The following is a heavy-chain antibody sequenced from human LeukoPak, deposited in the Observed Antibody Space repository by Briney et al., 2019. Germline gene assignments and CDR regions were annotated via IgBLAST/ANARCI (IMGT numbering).Heavy chain of an antibody. V-gene: IGHV4-59*01. CDR1: GGSISSYY. CDR3: ARGSSGWYGYYFDY. J-gene: IGHJ4*02. Sequence: SETLSLTCTVSGGSISSYYWNWIRQPPGKGLEYIGCIYYSGSTNYNPSLKSRITISVDTSKNQFSLKLNSVTAADTAVYYCARGSSGWYGYYFDYWGQGTLVTVSS. CDR2: IYYSGST. D-gene: IGHD6-19*01.